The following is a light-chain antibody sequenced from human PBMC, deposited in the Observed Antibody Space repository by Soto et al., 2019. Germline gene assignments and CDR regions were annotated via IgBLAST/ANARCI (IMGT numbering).Light chain of an antibody. CDR2: LNSDGSH. Sequence: QPVLTQSPSASASLGASVRFTCTLSSGHSSNAVAWHQQQPEKGPRFLMKLNSDGSHTKGDGIPDRFSGSSSGAERYLTISNLQSEDEAEDYCQTWGAGTVVFCGGTKLTVL. CDR1: SGHSSNA. CDR3: QTWGAGTVV. J-gene: IGLJ2*01. V-gene: IGLV4-69*01.